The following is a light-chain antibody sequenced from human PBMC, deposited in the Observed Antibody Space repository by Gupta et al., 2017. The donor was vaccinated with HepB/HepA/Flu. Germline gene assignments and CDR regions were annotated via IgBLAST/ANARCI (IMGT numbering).Light chain of an antibody. V-gene: IGLV1-44*01. CDR1: TSNIGSNS. J-gene: IGLJ2*01. CDR3: AEWDDSLNGLVV. Sequence: QSVLPQSPSASGTPGQRVTISCSGSTSNIGSNSVNWYRQLPGTAPQLLIYFNNQRPSGVPERFSASKSGTSASLAISALQSEDEGDYYCAEWDDSLNGLVVFGGGTKLTVL. CDR2: FNN.